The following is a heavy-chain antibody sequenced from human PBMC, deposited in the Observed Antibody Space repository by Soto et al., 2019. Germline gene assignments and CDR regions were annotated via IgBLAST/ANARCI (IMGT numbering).Heavy chain of an antibody. CDR1: GGTFSCYT. V-gene: IGHV1-69*02. Sequence: SVKVSCKASGGTFSCYTISWVRQAPGQGLEWMGRIIPILGIANYAQKFQGRVTITADKSTSTAYMELSSLRSEDTAVYYCARGTGWYSLNNPWGQGTLVTVSS. CDR2: IIPILGIA. CDR3: ARGTGWYSLNNP. J-gene: IGHJ5*02. D-gene: IGHD6-19*01.